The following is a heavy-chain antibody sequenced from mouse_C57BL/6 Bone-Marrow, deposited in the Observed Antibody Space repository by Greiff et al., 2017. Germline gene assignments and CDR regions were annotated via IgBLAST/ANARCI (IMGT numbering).Heavy chain of an antibody. J-gene: IGHJ3*01. D-gene: IGHD1-1*01. V-gene: IGHV1-61*01. CDR3: ARGVSSSWFAY. CDR1: GYTFTSYW. Sequence: VQLQQPGAELVRPGSSVKLSCKASGYTFTSYWMDWVKQRPGQGLEWIGNIYPSDSETHYNQKFKDKATLTVDKSSSTAYMQLSSLTSEYSAVYYCARGVSSSWFAYWGQGTLVTVSA. CDR2: IYPSDSET.